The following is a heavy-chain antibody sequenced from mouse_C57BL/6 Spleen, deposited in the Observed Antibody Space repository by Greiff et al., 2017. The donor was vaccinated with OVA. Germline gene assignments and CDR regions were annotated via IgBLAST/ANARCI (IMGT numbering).Heavy chain of an antibody. CDR3: APYYSNYGAMDY. V-gene: IGHV1-22*01. CDR2: INPNNGGT. Sequence: EVKLMESGPELVKPGASVKMSCKASGYTFTDYNMHWVKQSHGKSLEWIGYINPNNGGTSYNQKFKGKATLTVNKSSSTAYMELRSLTSEDSAVYYCAPYYSNYGAMDYWGQGTSVTVSS. J-gene: IGHJ4*01. D-gene: IGHD2-5*01. CDR1: GYTFTDYN.